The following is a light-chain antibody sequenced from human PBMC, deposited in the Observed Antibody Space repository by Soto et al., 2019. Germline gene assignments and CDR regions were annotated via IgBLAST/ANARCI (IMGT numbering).Light chain of an antibody. V-gene: IGKV3-20*01. CDR2: GAS. Sequence: SPGERATLSCRASQSVSSNLAWYQQRPGQAPRLLIYGASSRATGIPDRFSGSGSGTDFTLTISRLEPEDFAVYYCQQYGSSPETFGQGTKV. CDR3: QQYGSSPET. CDR1: QSVSSN. J-gene: IGKJ1*01.